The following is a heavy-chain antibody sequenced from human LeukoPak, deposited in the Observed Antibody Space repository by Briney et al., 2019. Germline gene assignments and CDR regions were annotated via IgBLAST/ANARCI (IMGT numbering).Heavy chain of an antibody. D-gene: IGHD2-21*02. CDR2: ISYNGGST. CDR3: VRRTANHFDY. V-gene: IGHV3-64D*09. CDR1: GFTLSSNA. Sequence: GGSLRLSCSASGFTLSSNAMHWVRQAPGRGLEYVSAISYNGGSTYYADSVKGRFTISRDNSKNTLYLQMSSLRAEDTAVFYCVRRTANHFDYWGQGTLVTVSS. J-gene: IGHJ4*02.